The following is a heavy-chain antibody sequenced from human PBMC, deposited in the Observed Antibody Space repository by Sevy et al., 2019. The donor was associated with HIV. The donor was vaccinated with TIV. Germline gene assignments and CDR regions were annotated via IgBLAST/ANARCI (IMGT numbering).Heavy chain of an antibody. V-gene: IGHV3-30*18. J-gene: IGHJ6*02. CDR3: AKDLSSGSYYYYYGMDV. D-gene: IGHD1-26*01. CDR1: GFTFSSYG. CDR2: ISYDGSNK. Sequence: GGSLRLSCAASGFTFSSYGMHWVRQAPGKGLEWVAVISYDGSNKYYADSVKGRFTISRDNSKNTLYLQMNSLRAEDTAVYHCAKDLSSGSYYYYYGMDVWGQGTTVTVSS.